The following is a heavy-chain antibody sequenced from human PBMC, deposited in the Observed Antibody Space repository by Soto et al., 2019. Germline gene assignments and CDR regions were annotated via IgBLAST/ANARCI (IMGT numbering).Heavy chain of an antibody. CDR2: ISSSSSYI. Sequence: PVGSLRLSCAASGFTFSSYSMSWVRQAPGKGLEWVSSISSSSSYIYYADSVKGRFTISRDNAKNSLYLQMNSQRVEDTAVYYCARGTTVVTSNFDYWGQGGLVTVSS. V-gene: IGHV3-21*01. J-gene: IGHJ4*02. D-gene: IGHD4-17*01. CDR3: ARGTTVVTSNFDY. CDR1: GFTFSSYS.